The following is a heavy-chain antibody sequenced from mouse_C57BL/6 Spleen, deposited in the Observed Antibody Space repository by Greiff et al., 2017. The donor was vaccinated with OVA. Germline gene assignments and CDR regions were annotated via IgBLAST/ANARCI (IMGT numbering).Heavy chain of an antibody. D-gene: IGHD1-1*01. CDR1: GYTFTSYW. CDR3: TKEENYYGSSYFDY. Sequence: VQLKESGTVLARPGASVKMSCKTSGYTFTSYWMHWVKQRPGQGLEWIGAIYPGNSDTSYNQKFKGKARLTAVTSASTAYMELSSLTNEYSPVYYCTKEENYYGSSYFDYWGQGTTLTVSS. J-gene: IGHJ2*01. CDR2: IYPGNSDT. V-gene: IGHV1-5*01.